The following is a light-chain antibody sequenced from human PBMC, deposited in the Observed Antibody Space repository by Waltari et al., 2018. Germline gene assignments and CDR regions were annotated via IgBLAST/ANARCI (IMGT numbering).Light chain of an antibody. CDR3: QQYYRTPFT. Sequence: DIQMTQSPSSLSASVGDRVTITCRASQGITNDLAWYQQKPGETPKLLIYEATSLQSGIPSRLSGSGSGTDFTLIISSLQSEDFATYYCQQYYRTPFTFGPGTKLDIK. CDR2: EAT. J-gene: IGKJ3*01. V-gene: IGKV1-NL1*01. CDR1: QGITND.